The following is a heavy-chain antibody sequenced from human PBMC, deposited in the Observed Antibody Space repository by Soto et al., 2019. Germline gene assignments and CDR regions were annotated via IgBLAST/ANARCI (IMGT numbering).Heavy chain of an antibody. CDR2: INHSGST. Sequence: SETLSLTCAVYGGSFSGYYWSWIRQPPGKGLEWIGEINHSGSTNYNPSLKSRVTIPVDTSKNQFSLKLSSVTAADTAVYYCARALYGKNWFDPWGQGTLVTVSS. CDR1: GGSFSGYY. J-gene: IGHJ5*02. V-gene: IGHV4-34*01. CDR3: ARALYGKNWFDP. D-gene: IGHD2-2*02.